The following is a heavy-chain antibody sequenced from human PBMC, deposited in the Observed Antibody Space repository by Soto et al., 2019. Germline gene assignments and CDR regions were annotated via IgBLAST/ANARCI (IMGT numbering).Heavy chain of an antibody. D-gene: IGHD6-19*01. J-gene: IGHJ4*02. Sequence: SATLSLTCAVSGGSFSGYYWSWIRQPPGRGLEWIGEINHSGSTNYNPSLKSRVTISVDTSKNQFSLKLSSVTAADTAVYYCRISSGWYGIDYWGQGTLVTVSS. V-gene: IGHV4-34*01. CDR1: GGSFSGYY. CDR2: INHSGST. CDR3: RISSGWYGIDY.